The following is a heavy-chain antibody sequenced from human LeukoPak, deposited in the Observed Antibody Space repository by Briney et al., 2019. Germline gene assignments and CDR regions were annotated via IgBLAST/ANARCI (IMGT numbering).Heavy chain of an antibody. CDR3: AGDPYNYKWFDI. CDR2: IYHSGVT. V-gene: IGHV4-59*01. Sequence: SETLSLTCTVSAGSINTYYWNWIRQPPGKGLEWIGYIYHSGVTNSNPSLKSRVTISVDTSKNQFSLKLSSVTAADTAVYYCAGDPYNYKWFDIWGQGTLVTASS. CDR1: AGSINTYY. J-gene: IGHJ5*02. D-gene: IGHD1-20*01.